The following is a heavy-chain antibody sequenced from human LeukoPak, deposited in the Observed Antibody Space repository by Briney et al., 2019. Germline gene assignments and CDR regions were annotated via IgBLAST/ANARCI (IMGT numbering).Heavy chain of an antibody. D-gene: IGHD3-22*01. J-gene: IGHJ3*02. V-gene: IGHV3-23*01. CDR3: ARGSPYYDSSGYQRDDAFDI. CDR1: GFTFSNYA. Sequence: GGSLRLSCAASGFTFSNYAMSWVRQAPGKGLECVSAISDSGDKTDYADSVRGRFTIYRDNSKDTLYLQMNSLRAEDTAVYYCARGSPYYDSSGYQRDDAFDIWGQGTMVTVSS. CDR2: ISDSGDKT.